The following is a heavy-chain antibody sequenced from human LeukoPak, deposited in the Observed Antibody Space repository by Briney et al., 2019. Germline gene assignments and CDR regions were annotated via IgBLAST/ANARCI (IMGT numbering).Heavy chain of an antibody. CDR1: GFTFSSYS. D-gene: IGHD3-22*01. J-gene: IGHJ4*02. CDR2: ISSSSSYI. CDR3: ARDSSGYYYLPDDY. Sequence: PGGSLRLSCAASGFTFSSYSMNWVRQAPGKGLEWVSSISSSSSYIYYADSVKGRFTISRDDAKNSLYLQMNSLRAEDTAVYYSARDSSGYYYLPDDYWGQGTLVTVSS. V-gene: IGHV3-21*01.